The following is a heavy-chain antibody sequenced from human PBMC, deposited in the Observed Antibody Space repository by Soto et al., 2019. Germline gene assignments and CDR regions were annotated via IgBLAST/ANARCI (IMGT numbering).Heavy chain of an antibody. J-gene: IGHJ4*02. CDR1: GYIFTING. CDR3: ARDRNHGLAN. V-gene: IGHV1-18*01. CDR2: ISANSGNT. Sequence: QVQLVQSGAEVKMPGASVKVSCQASGYIFTINGISWVRQAPGQGLEWLGWISANSGNTNYAQNVQDRVILTTNTSTATAYMELRSLRSDDTAVYYCARDRNHGLANWGPGTLVTVSS. D-gene: IGHD4-17*01.